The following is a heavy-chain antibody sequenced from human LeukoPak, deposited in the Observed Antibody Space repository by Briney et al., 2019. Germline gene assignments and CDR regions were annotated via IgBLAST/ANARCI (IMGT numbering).Heavy chain of an antibody. CDR3: ARDGYCSGGSCYFIAVAGDY. V-gene: IGHV1-18*01. CDR2: ISAYNGNT. D-gene: IGHD2-15*01. Sequence: ASVKVSCKVSGYTLTELSMHWVRQAPGQGLEWMGWISAYNGNTNYAQKLQGRVTMTTDTSTSTAYMELRSLRSDDTAVYYCARDGYCSGGSCYFIAVAGDYWGQGTLVTVSS. J-gene: IGHJ4*02. CDR1: GYTLTELS.